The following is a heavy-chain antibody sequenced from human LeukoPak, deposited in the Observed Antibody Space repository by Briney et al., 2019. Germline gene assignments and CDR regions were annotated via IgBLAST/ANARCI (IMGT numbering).Heavy chain of an antibody. CDR3: ARRTGTALDN. Sequence: ASVKVSCKASGYTFTSYYMHWVRQAPGQGLEWMGLITPIAGTSTYAQKFQGRIIMTRDTSTDTVYMELGSLRSEDTAVYYCARRTGTALDNWGQGTLVTVSS. V-gene: IGHV1-46*01. D-gene: IGHD1-7*01. J-gene: IGHJ4*02. CDR2: ITPIAGTS. CDR1: GYTFTSYY.